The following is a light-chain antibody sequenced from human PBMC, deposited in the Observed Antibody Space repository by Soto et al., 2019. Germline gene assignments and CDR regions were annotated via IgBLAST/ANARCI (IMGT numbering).Light chain of an antibody. V-gene: IGKV3-15*01. CDR2: DAS. J-gene: IGKJ5*01. Sequence: EILMTQSPATLSVSPGEKATLSCRASQRIGSNLAWYQQKPGQVPRLLIYDASAGPLATPARFDGSGSGTEFPLTISSLQSDDFAIYFCQQCNNWPITFGQGTRLVIK. CDR3: QQCNNWPIT. CDR1: QRIGSN.